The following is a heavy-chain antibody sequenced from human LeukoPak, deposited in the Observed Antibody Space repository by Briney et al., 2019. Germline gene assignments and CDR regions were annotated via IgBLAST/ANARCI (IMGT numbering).Heavy chain of an antibody. Sequence: ASVKVSCKASGYTFTGYYMHWVRQAPGQGLEWMGWINPNSGGTNYAQKFRGRVTMTRDTSISTAYMELSRLRSDDTAVYYCEVPYYYGSGSYYNPPAGYYGMDVWGQGTTVTVSS. CDR3: EVPYYYGSGSYYNPPAGYYGMDV. V-gene: IGHV1-2*02. CDR1: GYTFTGYY. D-gene: IGHD3-10*01. CDR2: INPNSGGT. J-gene: IGHJ6*02.